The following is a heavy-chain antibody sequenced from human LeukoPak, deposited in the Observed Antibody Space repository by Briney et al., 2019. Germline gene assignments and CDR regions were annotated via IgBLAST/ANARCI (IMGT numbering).Heavy chain of an antibody. Sequence: QPGRSLRLSCAASGFIFSSYAMHWVRQAPGKGLEWVALISYDGSNKYYADSVKGRLTISRDNSKNTLYLQMNSLRAEDTAVYYCARDPAGIAVAGGQLSRWGQGTLVTVSS. D-gene: IGHD6-19*01. J-gene: IGHJ4*02. V-gene: IGHV3-30*04. CDR2: ISYDGSNK. CDR3: ARDPAGIAVAGGQLSR. CDR1: GFIFSSYA.